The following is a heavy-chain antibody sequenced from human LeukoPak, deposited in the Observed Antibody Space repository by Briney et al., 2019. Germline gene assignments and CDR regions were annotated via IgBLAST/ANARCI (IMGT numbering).Heavy chain of an antibody. Sequence: GGSLRLSCAASGFTFDNAWMSWVRQAPGKGLEWVGRIKSKTDGGTTDFAAPVKGRFTISRDDSKTTLFLQMNSLQTEDTAVYFCTTEFGGSVQAYYFDYWGQGTLVTVSS. J-gene: IGHJ4*02. D-gene: IGHD3-10*01. V-gene: IGHV3-15*01. CDR3: TTEFGGSVQAYYFDY. CDR1: GFTFDNAW. CDR2: IKSKTDGGTT.